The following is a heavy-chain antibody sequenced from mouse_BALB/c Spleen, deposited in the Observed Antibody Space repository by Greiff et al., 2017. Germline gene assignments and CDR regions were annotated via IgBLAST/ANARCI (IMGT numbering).Heavy chain of an antibody. Sequence: EVQLVESGGDLVKPGGSLKLSCAASGFTFSSYGMSWVRQTPDKRLEWVATISSGGSYTYYPDSVKGRFTISRDNAKNTLYLQMSSLKSEDTAMYYCARHDGYFDYWGQGTSVTVSS. CDR1: GFTFSSYG. CDR2: ISSGGSYT. D-gene: IGHD2-3*01. V-gene: IGHV5-6*01. CDR3: ARHDGYFDY. J-gene: IGHJ4*01.